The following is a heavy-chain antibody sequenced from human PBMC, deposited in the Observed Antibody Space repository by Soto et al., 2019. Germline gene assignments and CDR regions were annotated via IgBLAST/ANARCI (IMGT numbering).Heavy chain of an antibody. CDR2: INPSGGST. CDR3: AREPPATDIVPTIDIP. CDR1: GYTFTSYY. J-gene: IGHJ5*02. D-gene: IGHD5-12*01. V-gene: IGHV1-46*01. Sequence: ASVKVSCKASGYTFTSYYMHWVRQAPGQGLEWMGIINPSGGSTSYAQKFQGRVTMTRDTSTSTVYMELSSLRSEDTAVYYCAREPPATDIVPTIDIPWGQGTLVTVSS.